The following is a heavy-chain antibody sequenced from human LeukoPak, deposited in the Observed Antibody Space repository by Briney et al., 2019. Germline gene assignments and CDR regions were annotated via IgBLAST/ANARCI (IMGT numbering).Heavy chain of an antibody. CDR2: INHSGST. CDR1: GGSFSGYY. V-gene: IGHV4-34*01. Sequence: SETLSLTCAVYGGSFSGYYWSWIRQPPGKGLEWIGEINHSGSTNYNPSLKSRVTISVDTSKNQFSLKLSSVTAADTAVYYCARGVRYGSGYYYFDYWGQGTLVAVSS. J-gene: IGHJ4*02. CDR3: ARGVRYGSGYYYFDY. D-gene: IGHD3-22*01.